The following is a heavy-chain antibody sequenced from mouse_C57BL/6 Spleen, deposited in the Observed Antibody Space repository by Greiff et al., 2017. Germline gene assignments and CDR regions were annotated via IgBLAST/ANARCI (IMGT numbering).Heavy chain of an antibody. J-gene: IGHJ3*01. D-gene: IGHD2-4*01. CDR2: IYPGDGDT. V-gene: IGHV1-82*01. CDR3: ARSSHYDYDWFAY. Sequence: QVQLKQSGPELVKPGASVKISCKASGYAFSSSWMNWVKQRPGKGLEWIGRIYPGDGDTNYNGKFKGKATLTADKSSSTAYMQLSSLTSEDSAVYFCARSSHYDYDWFAYWGQGTLVTVSA. CDR1: GYAFSSSW.